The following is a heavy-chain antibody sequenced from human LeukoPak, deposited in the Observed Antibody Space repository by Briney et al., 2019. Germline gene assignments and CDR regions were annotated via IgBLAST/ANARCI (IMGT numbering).Heavy chain of an antibody. V-gene: IGHV1-2*06. D-gene: IGHD3-22*01. J-gene: IGHJ4*02. CDR1: GYTFTGYY. Sequence: AASVKVSCEASGYTFTGYYMHWVRQAPGQGLEWMGRINPNSGGTNYAQKFQGRVTMTRDTSISTAYMELSRLRSDDTAVYYCARVDYYDSSGQFDYWGQGTLVTVSS. CDR3: ARVDYYDSSGQFDY. CDR2: INPNSGGT.